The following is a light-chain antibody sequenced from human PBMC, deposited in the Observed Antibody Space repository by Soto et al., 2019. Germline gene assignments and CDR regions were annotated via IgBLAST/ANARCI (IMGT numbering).Light chain of an antibody. CDR1: NSNIGDNS. CDR2: SDN. CDR3: QSYDTGLRDHWV. Sequence: QSVLTQPPSASGTPGQVFTISCSGSNSNIGDNSVNWYQQLPGTAPKLLIYSDNRRPSGVPDRFSGSKSGTSAFLAITGLQSEDEAEYYCQSYDTGLRDHWVFGGGTQLTVL. J-gene: IGLJ3*02. V-gene: IGLV1-44*01.